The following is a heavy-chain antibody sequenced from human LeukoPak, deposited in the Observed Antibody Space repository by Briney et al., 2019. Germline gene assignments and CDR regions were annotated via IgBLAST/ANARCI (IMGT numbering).Heavy chain of an antibody. J-gene: IGHJ4*02. Sequence: GGSLRLSCAASGFTFSSYWMHWVRQAPGKGLVWVSRINSHGSSTSYADSVKGRFTISRDNAKNTLYLQMNSLRVEDTAVYYCARGPPDGSGSYYPGAYWGQGTLITVSS. CDR2: INSHGSST. V-gene: IGHV3-74*01. CDR3: ARGPPDGSGSYYPGAY. D-gene: IGHD3-10*01. CDR1: GFTFSSYW.